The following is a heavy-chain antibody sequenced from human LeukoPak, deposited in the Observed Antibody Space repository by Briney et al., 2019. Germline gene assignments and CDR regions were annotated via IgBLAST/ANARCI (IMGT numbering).Heavy chain of an antibody. CDR3: ATGDYCSSTSCYAFDI. CDR2: FDPEDGET. CDR1: GYTLTELS. V-gene: IGHV1-24*01. Sequence: ASVKVSFKVSGYTLTELSMHWVRQAPGKGLEWMGGFDPEDGETIYAQKFQGRVTMTEDTSTDTAYMELSSLRSEDTAVYYCATGDYCSSTSCYAFDIWGQGTMVTVSS. D-gene: IGHD2-2*01. J-gene: IGHJ3*02.